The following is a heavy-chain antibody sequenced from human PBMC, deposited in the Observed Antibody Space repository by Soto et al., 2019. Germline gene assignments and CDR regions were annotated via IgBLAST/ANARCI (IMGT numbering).Heavy chain of an antibody. CDR3: ARLIQLLQGRWFDP. D-gene: IGHD1-1*01. CDR2: IYYSGST. CDR1: GGSISSGDYY. Sequence: QVQLQESGPGLVKPSQTLSLTCTVSGGSISSGDYYWSWIRQAPGKGLEWIGYIYYSGSTYYNPSLNSRVTISVDTSNNQFFLKLSSVTAADTAVYYCARLIQLLQGRWFDPWGQGTLVTVSS. V-gene: IGHV4-30-4*01. J-gene: IGHJ5*02.